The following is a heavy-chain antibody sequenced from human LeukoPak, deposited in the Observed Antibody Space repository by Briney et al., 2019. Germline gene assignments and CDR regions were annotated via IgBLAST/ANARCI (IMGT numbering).Heavy chain of an antibody. Sequence: SETLSLTCTVSGGSISSYYWSWIRQPPGKGLEWIGYIYYSGSTNYNPSLKSRVTISVDTSKNQFSLKLSSVTAADTAVYYCARYRGWYYYYFDYWGQGTLVTVSS. V-gene: IGHV4-59*01. CDR3: ARYRGWYYYYFDY. J-gene: IGHJ4*02. CDR2: IYYSGST. CDR1: GGSISSYY. D-gene: IGHD6-19*01.